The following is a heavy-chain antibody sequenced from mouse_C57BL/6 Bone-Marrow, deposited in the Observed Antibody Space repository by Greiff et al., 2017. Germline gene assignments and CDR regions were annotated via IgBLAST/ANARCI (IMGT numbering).Heavy chain of an antibody. Sequence: VQLQQSGPGLVQPSQRLSITCTVSGFSLPSYGVHWVRQPPGKGLEWLGVIWSGGSTDYNAAFISRLSISKDNSKSQVVYKMNSLQADDTAIYYCAKKGGSSWYFDVWGTGTTVTVSS. J-gene: IGHJ1*03. CDR2: IWSGGST. D-gene: IGHD1-1*01. V-gene: IGHV2-4*01. CDR1: GFSLPSYG. CDR3: AKKGGSSWYFDV.